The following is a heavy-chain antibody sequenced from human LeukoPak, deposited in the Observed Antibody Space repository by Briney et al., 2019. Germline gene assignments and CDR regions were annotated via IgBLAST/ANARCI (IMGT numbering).Heavy chain of an antibody. D-gene: IGHD3-22*01. Sequence: PGGPLRLSCGASGFTFSGYSMNWVRQAPGKGLEWVSSISTSSIYIYYADSVKGRFTISRDNAKNSLYLQMNSLRAEDTAVYYCARGGWNKFDYWGQGTLVTVSS. V-gene: IGHV3-21*01. CDR2: ISTSSIYI. CDR3: ARGGWNKFDY. CDR1: GFTFSGYS. J-gene: IGHJ4*02.